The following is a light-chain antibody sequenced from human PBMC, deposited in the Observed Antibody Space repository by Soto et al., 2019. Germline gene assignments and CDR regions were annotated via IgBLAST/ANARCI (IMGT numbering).Light chain of an antibody. CDR3: QHYDSYSGT. CDR2: RAS. CDR1: QSINSW. V-gene: IGKV1-5*03. J-gene: IGKJ3*01. Sequence: DIQMTQSPSTLSASVGDRVTITCRASQSINSWLGWYQQKPGKAPKLLIYRASTLEGGAPSRFSGSGSGTEFTLTISSLQPDDFSTYYCQHYDSYSGTFGPGTKVDIK.